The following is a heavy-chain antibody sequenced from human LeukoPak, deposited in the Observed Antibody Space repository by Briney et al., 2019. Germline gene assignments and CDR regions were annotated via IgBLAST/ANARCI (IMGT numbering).Heavy chain of an antibody. CDR1: GFTFSNYG. V-gene: IGHV3-33*06. Sequence: GGSLRLSCAASGFTFSNYGMHWVRQAPGKGLEWVAVIWYDGSNKYYADSVKGRFTISRDNSKNPLYLQMNSLRAEDTAVYYCANLYGDYGGFDYWGQGTLVTVSS. D-gene: IGHD4-17*01. CDR3: ANLYGDYGGFDY. CDR2: IWYDGSNK. J-gene: IGHJ4*02.